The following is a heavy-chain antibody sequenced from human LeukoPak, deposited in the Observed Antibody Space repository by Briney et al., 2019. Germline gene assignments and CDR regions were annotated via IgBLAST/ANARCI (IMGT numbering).Heavy chain of an antibody. CDR2: IIPILGIA. D-gene: IGHD3-22*01. V-gene: IGHV1-69*04. CDR1: GGTFSSYA. CDR3: ARDYFFSYYDSSGYSNFDY. Sequence: SVKVSCKASGGTFSSYAISWVRQAPGQGLEWMGRIIPILGIANYAQKFQGRVTITADKSTSTAYMELSSLRSEDTAVYYCARDYFFSYYDSSGYSNFDYWGQGTLVTVSS. J-gene: IGHJ4*02.